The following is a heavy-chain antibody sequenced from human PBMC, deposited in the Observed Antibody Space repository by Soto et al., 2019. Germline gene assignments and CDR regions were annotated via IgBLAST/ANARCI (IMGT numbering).Heavy chain of an antibody. CDR1: GGSFSGYY. CDR2: INHSGST. D-gene: IGHD2-15*01. V-gene: IGHV4-34*01. CDR3: VRVRSVYCSGSSCRPPFLYI. J-gene: IGHJ3*02. Sequence: QVQLQQWGAGLLKPSETLSLTCAVYGGSFSGYYWSWIRQPPGKGLEWIGEINHSGSTNYNPSIKFRFPVPVDTSKNQLSRKMGHVTAPHTTVYYCVRVRSVYCSGSSCRPPFLYILGQGTMVTVSS.